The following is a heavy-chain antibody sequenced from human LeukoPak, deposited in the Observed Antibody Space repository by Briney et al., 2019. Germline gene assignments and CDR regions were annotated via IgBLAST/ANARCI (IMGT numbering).Heavy chain of an antibody. CDR2: ISGSGRTT. J-gene: IGHJ6*03. CDR3: AKGDNNWNYRSGTYYYYMDV. CDR1: GFTFSSYS. D-gene: IGHD1-7*01. Sequence: GGSLRLSCAASGFTFSSYSMTWVRQAPGKGLEWVSTISGSGRTTYYADSVKGRFTISRDNSKNTLYLQMNSLRAEDTAVYYCAKGDNNWNYRSGTYYYYMDVWGKGTTVTVSS. V-gene: IGHV3-23*01.